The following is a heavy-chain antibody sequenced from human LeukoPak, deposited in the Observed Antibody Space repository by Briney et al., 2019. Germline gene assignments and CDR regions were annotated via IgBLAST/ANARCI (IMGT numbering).Heavy chain of an antibody. J-gene: IGHJ4*02. CDR3: GCSSSWSGFDY. CDR1: GGSFSGYY. V-gene: IGHV4-34*01. Sequence: SETLSLTCAVYGGSFSGYYWSWIRQPPGKGLEWIGEINHSGSTNYNPSLKSRVTISVDTSKNQFSLKLSSVTAADTAVYYSGCSSSWSGFDYWGQGTLVTVSS. CDR2: INHSGST. D-gene: IGHD6-13*01.